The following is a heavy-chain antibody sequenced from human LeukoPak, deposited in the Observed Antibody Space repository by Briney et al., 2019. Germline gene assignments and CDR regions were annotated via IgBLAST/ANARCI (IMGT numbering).Heavy chain of an antibody. CDR2: ISWNSCYI. D-gene: IGHD6-19*01. CDR1: GFTFDNYA. J-gene: IGHJ4*02. CDR3: AKVRGTYSSGYFFDY. V-gene: IGHV3-9*01. Sequence: GRSLRLSCAASGFTFDNYAMHWVRQAPGKGLEWLSIISWNSCYIGYADSVKGRFTISRDNAKKSLDLQMNSLRAEDTAFYYCAKVRGTYSSGYFFDYWGQGTLVTVSS.